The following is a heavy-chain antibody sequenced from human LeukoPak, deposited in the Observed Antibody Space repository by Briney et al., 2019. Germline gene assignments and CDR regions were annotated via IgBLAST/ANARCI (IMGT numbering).Heavy chain of an antibody. D-gene: IGHD7-27*01. CDR1: GFTFSSYS. V-gene: IGHV3-48*01. CDR2: IGSDSSPK. Sequence: GGSLRLSCAASGFTFSSYSMNWVRQVPGKGLEWVSYIGSDSSPKYYADSVWGRFTISRDNAKNSLYLQMNSLRAEDTAVYYCAIGWGYGNPYYFDDWRQGTLVTVSS. CDR3: AIGWGYGNPYYFDD. J-gene: IGHJ4*02.